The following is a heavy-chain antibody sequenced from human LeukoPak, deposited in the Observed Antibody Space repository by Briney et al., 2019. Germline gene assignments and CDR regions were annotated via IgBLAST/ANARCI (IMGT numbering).Heavy chain of an antibody. CDR1: GYTFTSYA. CDR3: ARRWGGSSSWYWNWFDP. D-gene: IGHD6-13*01. Sequence: ASVKVSCKASGYTFTSYAISWVRQAPGQGLEWMGGIIPIFGTANYAQKFQGRVTITADESTSTAYMELSSLRSEDTAVYYCARRWGGSSSWYWNWFDPWGQGTLVTVSS. J-gene: IGHJ5*02. CDR2: IIPIFGTA. V-gene: IGHV1-69*13.